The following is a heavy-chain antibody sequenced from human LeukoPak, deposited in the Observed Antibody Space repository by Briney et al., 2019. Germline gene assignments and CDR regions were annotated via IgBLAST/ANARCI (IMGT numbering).Heavy chain of an antibody. CDR3: AREYCTNGVCYYADYYMDV. CDR2: INPNGGGT. CDR1: GYTFTSYY. J-gene: IGHJ6*03. V-gene: IGHV1-46*01. Sequence: GASVKVSCKTSGYTFTSYYMHWMRQAPGQGLEWVGMINPNGGGTSSAQKFQGRVTMTRGTSTSTVYMDLSSLRSDDTAVYYCAREYCTNGVCYYADYYMDVWGKGTTVTVSS. D-gene: IGHD2-8*01.